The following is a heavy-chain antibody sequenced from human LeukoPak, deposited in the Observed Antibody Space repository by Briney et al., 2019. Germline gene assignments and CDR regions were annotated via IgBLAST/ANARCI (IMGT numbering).Heavy chain of an antibody. CDR3: ARDHTAGYSNLPDAFDI. D-gene: IGHD6-13*01. CDR1: GYTFTSYG. J-gene: IGHJ3*02. V-gene: IGHV1-18*01. Sequence: ASVKDSCKASGYTFTSYGISWVRQAPGQGLEWMGWISAYNGNTNYAKKLQGRVTMTTDTSTSTAYMELRSLRSDDTAVYYCARDHTAGYSNLPDAFDIWGQGTMVTVSS. CDR2: ISAYNGNT.